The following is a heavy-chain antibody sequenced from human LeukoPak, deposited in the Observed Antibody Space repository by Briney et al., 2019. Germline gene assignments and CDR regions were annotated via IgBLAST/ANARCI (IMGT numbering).Heavy chain of an antibody. CDR3: AKETASDFGGAVDY. CDR1: GFTVSSNY. V-gene: IGHV3-23*01. Sequence: PGGSLRLSCAASGFTVSSNYMSWVRQATGKGLEWVSAISGRGGSTYYADSVKGRFTISRDNSKNTLYLQINSLRAEDTAVYYCAKETASDFGGAVDYWGQGTLVTVSS. D-gene: IGHD3-10*01. J-gene: IGHJ4*02. CDR2: ISGRGGST.